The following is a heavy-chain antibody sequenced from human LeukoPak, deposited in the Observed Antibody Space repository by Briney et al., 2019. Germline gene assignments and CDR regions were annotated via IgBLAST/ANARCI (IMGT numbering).Heavy chain of an antibody. V-gene: IGHV3-21*01. CDR2: ISSSSSYI. CDR3: GREEASGWYPNDAFDI. J-gene: IGHJ3*02. CDR1: GFTFSSYS. Sequence: PGGSLRLSCAASGFTFSSYSMNWVRQAPGKGLEWVSSISSSSSYIYYADSVKGRFTISRDNAKNSLYLQMNSLRAEDTAVYYCGREEASGWYPNDAFDIWGQGTMVTVSS. D-gene: IGHD6-19*01.